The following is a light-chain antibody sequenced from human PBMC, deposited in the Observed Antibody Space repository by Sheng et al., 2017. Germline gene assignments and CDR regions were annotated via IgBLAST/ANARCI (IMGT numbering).Light chain of an antibody. CDR3: GTWDTSAGWV. Sequence: QSVLTQPPSVSAAPGQKVTLSCSGTTSNIGPNYVSWYQQLPGKAPKLLIFETNRRPSGIPGRFSGSKSGTSATLGITGLQTGDEADYYCGTWDTSAGWVFGGGTKVTVL. CDR2: ETN. CDR1: TSNIGPNY. V-gene: IGLV1-51*02. J-gene: IGLJ3*02.